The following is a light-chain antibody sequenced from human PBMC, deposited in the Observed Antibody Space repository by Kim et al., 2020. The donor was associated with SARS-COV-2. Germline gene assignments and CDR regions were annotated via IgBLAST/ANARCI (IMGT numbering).Light chain of an antibody. V-gene: IGKV1-5*03. J-gene: IGKJ5*01. Sequence: DIQMTQSPSTLSASVEDRVTITCRASQSIGSRLAWSQQSPGDAPKLLIYQASTLETGVPSRFSGSGSGTEFTLTINNLQPDDSATYYCQHYNNYPLTFGQGTRLEIK. CDR3: QHYNNYPLT. CDR1: QSIGSR. CDR2: QAS.